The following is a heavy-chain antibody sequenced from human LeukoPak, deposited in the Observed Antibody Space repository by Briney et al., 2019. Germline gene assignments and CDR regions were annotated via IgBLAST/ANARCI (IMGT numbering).Heavy chain of an antibody. J-gene: IGHJ4*02. CDR1: GYTFTSYY. CDR3: ARDMEDIVVVPAAIQADY. Sequence: GGSLRLSCAASGYTFTSYYMHWVRQAPGQGLEWMGIINPSGGSTSYAQKFQGRVTMTRDTSTSTVYMELSSLRSEDTAVYYCARDMEDIVVVPAAIQADYWGQGTLVTVSS. D-gene: IGHD2-2*01. V-gene: IGHV1-46*01. CDR2: INPSGGST.